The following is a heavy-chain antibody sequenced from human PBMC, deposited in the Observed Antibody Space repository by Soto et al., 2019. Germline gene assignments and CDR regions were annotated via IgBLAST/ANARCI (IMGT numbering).Heavy chain of an antibody. CDR2: IIPIFGTA. J-gene: IGHJ6*02. CDR1: GGTFSSYA. CDR3: ERGGSGYRGYDPGGSYYYGMDV. D-gene: IGHD5-12*01. Sequence: SVKVSYKASGGTFSSYAISWVRQAPGQGLEWMGGIIPIFGTANYAQKFKGRVTITANESRRTAYLEMSSMGSEETAVYYWERGGSGYRGYDPGGSYYYGMDVWG. V-gene: IGHV1-69*13.